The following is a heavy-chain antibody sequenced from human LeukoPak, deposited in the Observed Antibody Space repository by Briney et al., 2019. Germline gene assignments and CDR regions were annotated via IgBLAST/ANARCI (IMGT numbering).Heavy chain of an antibody. CDR3: TSYLGTGDV. CDR2: IKQDGSEK. Sequence: DPGGSLRLSCAASGFTFNSYWMTWVRQAPGKGLEWVANIKQDGSEKYYVDSVKGRFTISRDNAKKSLYLQMNSLRAEDTAVYYCTSYLGTGDVWGKGTTVTVSS. D-gene: IGHD1-14*01. J-gene: IGHJ6*04. V-gene: IGHV3-7*01. CDR1: GFTFNSYW.